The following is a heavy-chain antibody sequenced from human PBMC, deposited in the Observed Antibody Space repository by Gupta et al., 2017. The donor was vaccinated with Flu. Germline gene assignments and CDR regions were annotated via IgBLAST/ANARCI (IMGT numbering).Heavy chain of an antibody. CDR1: GVSVSSRGSS. CDR3: VRGRHNNYVPLDV. CDR2: IFYNGGT. V-gene: IGHV4-31*03. D-gene: IGHD4-11*01. J-gene: IGHJ6*02. Sequence: QVQLQESGPGLVKPSQTLFLTCTVSGVSVSSRGSSWSWVRQLPGKGLEWIGYIFYNGGTLYSPALKSRVSISMERSQTQFSLKLTSVTAADTAVYYCVRGRHNNYVPLDVWGQGTTVTVSS.